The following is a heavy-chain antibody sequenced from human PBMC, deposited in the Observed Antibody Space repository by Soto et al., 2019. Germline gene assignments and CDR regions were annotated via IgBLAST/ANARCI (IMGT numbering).Heavy chain of an antibody. J-gene: IGHJ1*01. CDR1: GFTFSSYS. V-gene: IGHV3-48*01. CDR2: ISSSSSTI. CDR3: AKGVPGIAVAGTGYFQH. D-gene: IGHD6-19*01. Sequence: GGSLRLSCAASGFTFSSYSMNWVRQAPGKGLEWVSYISSSSSTIYYADSVKGRFTISRDNSKNTLYLQMNSLRAEDTAVYYSAKGVPGIAVAGTGYFQHWGPGTLVTVSS.